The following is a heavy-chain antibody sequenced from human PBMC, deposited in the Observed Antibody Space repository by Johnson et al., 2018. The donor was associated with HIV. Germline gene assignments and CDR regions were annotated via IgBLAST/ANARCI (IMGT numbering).Heavy chain of an antibody. V-gene: IGHV3-7*05. CDR3: EKGQWLDAFDI. CDR1: GFIFRNYW. CDR2: IKEDGSEK. D-gene: IGHD6-19*01. J-gene: IGHJ3*02. Sequence: VQLVESGGGLVQPGGSLRLSCVASGFIFRNYWMSWVRQAPGKGLEWVANIKEDGSEKSYVDSVKGRFTISRDNAKNSVYLQMNSLRAEDTAVYYCEKGQWLDAFDIWGQGTRVTVSS.